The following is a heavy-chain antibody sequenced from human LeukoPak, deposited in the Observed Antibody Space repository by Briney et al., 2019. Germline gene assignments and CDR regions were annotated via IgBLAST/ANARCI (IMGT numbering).Heavy chain of an antibody. J-gene: IGHJ3*02. V-gene: IGHV3-21*01. Sequence: PEGSLRLSCAASGFTFSSYGMHWVRQAPGKGLEWVSSVSSSTNKFYADSVKGRFTISRDDAKNPLYLQMNSLRVEDTAAYYCARENFMATSGTTFDIWGQGTMVSASS. D-gene: IGHD1-1*01. CDR2: VSSSTNK. CDR1: GFTFSSYG. CDR3: ARENFMATSGTTFDI.